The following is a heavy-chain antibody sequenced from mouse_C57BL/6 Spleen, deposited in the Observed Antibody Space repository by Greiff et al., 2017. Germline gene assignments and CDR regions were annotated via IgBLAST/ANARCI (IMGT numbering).Heavy chain of an antibody. J-gene: IGHJ4*01. D-gene: IGHD2-10*02. V-gene: IGHV1-54*01. CDR1: GYAFTNYL. CDR2: INPGSGGT. CDR3: ARKEYGSYAMDY. Sequence: QVQLKESGAELVRPGTSVKVSCKASGYAFTNYLIEWVKRRPGQGLEWIGVINPGSGGTNYNEKFKGKATLTADKSSSTAYMQLSSLTSEDSAVYFCARKEYGSYAMDYWGQGTSVTVSS.